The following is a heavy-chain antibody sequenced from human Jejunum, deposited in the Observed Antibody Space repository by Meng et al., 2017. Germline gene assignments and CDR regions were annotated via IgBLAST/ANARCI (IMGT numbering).Heavy chain of an antibody. CDR1: GFPFGGSG. CDR3: ARDSARYNYGWFLDY. Sequence: GESLKISCVVSGFPFGGSGMNWVRRAPGKGLEWVAYISSDGTFVDYAGSVKGRFTVSRDNAKNSLYLQMNSLRAEDTALYYCARDSARYNYGWFLDYWGQGTLVTVSS. V-gene: IGHV3-21*04. J-gene: IGHJ4*02. CDR2: ISSDGTFV. D-gene: IGHD5-18*01.